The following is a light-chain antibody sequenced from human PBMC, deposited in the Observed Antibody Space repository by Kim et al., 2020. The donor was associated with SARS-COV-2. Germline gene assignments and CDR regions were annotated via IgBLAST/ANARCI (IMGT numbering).Light chain of an antibody. V-gene: IGKV1-39*01. CDR1: QSISSY. Sequence: SVGDSVTITCLASQSISSYLNWYPQKPGKAPKLLIYAASSLQSGVPSRFSGSGSGTDFTLTISSLQPEDFATYYCQQSYSTPRLTFGGGTKVEIK. CDR3: QQSYSTPRLT. CDR2: AAS. J-gene: IGKJ4*01.